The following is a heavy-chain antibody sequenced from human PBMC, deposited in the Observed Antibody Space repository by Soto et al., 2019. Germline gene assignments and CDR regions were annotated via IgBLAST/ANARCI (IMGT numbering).Heavy chain of an antibody. CDR2: ISAYNGNT. Sequence: ASVKVSCKASGYTFTSYGISWVRQAPGQGIEWMGWISAYNGNTNYAQKLQCRVTMTTDTSTSTAYMELRSLRSDYTAVYYCASSNYYGAGSYVGTNFDYWGQVTLVTVSS. CDR1: GYTFTSYG. CDR3: ASSNYYGAGSYVGTNFDY. V-gene: IGHV1-18*01. J-gene: IGHJ4*02. D-gene: IGHD3-10*01.